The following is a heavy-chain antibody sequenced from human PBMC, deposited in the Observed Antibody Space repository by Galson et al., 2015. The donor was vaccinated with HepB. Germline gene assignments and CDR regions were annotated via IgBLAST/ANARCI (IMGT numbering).Heavy chain of an antibody. V-gene: IGHV1-2*02. Sequence: QSGAEVKKPGESLKISCKGSGYSFTSYWIGWVRQAPGQGLEWMGWITPNNSGTNYAQNFQGRVTMTRATSISTAYMERRRLRSDDTAVYHCPEGHSSRTHYYGFDFWGQGTVGTVSS. CDR2: ITPNNSGT. CDR3: PEGHSSRTHYYGFDF. CDR1: GYSFTSYW. D-gene: IGHD3-10*01. J-gene: IGHJ4*02.